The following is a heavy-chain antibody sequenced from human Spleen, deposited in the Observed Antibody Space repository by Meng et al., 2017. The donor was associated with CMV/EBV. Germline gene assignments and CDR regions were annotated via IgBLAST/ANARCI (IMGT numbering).Heavy chain of an antibody. J-gene: IGHJ4*02. D-gene: IGHD2-2*01. CDR3: ASAWGRDQLLFSEFDK. V-gene: IGHV1-69*02. Sequence: SVKVSCKTSGGTFSSYSFNWVRQVPGQGLEWMGRIIPITNIPNYAQNFQGRVTMTADKATSTAYMELSSLRSEDTAVYYCASAWGRDQLLFSEFDKWGRGTLVTVSS. CDR1: GGTFSSYS. CDR2: IIPITNIP.